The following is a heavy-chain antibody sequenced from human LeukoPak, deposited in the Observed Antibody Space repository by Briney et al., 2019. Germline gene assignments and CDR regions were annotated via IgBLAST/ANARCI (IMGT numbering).Heavy chain of an antibody. CDR3: ARDQFDYGGTGEGY. CDR2: IYTSGST. Sequence: SQTLSLTCTVSGGSISSGSYYWSWIRQPAGKGLEWIGRIYTSGSTNYNPSLKSRVTISVDTSKNQFSLKLSSVTAADTAVYYCARDQFDYGGTGEGYWGQGTLVTVSS. J-gene: IGHJ4*02. CDR1: GGSISSGSYY. D-gene: IGHD4-23*01. V-gene: IGHV4-61*02.